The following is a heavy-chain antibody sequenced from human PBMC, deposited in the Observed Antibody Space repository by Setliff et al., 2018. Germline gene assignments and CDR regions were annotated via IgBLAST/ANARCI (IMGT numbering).Heavy chain of an antibody. Sequence: PSETLSLTCTLSGGSLTQRYWSWVRQPPGWGLEWIGYVYYNGNTNYNPSLKSRVTISADTSKNQVSLKLTSATAADTAVYYCARDRTAYNYGMDVWGQGTTVTVSS. D-gene: IGHD5-18*01. CDR2: VYYNGNT. CDR3: ARDRTAYNYGMDV. CDR1: GGSLTQRY. J-gene: IGHJ6*02. V-gene: IGHV4-59*11.